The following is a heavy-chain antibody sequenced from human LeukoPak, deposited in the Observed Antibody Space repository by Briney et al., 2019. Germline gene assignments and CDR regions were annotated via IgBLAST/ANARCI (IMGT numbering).Heavy chain of an antibody. CDR1: GFTFSSYW. D-gene: IGHD3-16*01. Sequence: PGGSLRLSCAASGFTFSSYWMSWVRQAPGKGLEWVANIKGDGREIYYMDSVKGRFTISRDNGKNSLYLQMNSLRAEDTAVYYCARSAGWRSYVNYWGQGTLVTVSS. CDR2: IKGDGREI. V-gene: IGHV3-7*01. J-gene: IGHJ4*02. CDR3: ARSAGWRSYVNY.